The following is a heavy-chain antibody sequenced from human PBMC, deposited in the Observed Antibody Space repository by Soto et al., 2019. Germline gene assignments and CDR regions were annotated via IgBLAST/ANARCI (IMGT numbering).Heavy chain of an antibody. CDR2: ISGSTSYI. Sequence: EVQLVESGGGLVKPGGSLRLSCAASGFSFSDYSMNWVRQAPGKGLEWVSSISGSTSYIYYADSLKGRFTVSRDNAEKSLYLQMNSLSAEATAVYYCARDGAFCSGTGCRDYYHYMDFWGKGTTVTVSS. V-gene: IGHV3-21*01. D-gene: IGHD2-2*01. CDR3: ARDGAFCSGTGCRDYYHYMDF. CDR1: GFSFSDYS. J-gene: IGHJ6*03.